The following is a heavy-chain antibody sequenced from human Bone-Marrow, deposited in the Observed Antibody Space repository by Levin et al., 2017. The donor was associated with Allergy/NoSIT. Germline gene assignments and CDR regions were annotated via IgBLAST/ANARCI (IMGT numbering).Heavy chain of an antibody. D-gene: IGHD5-12*01. V-gene: IGHV3-20*01. J-gene: IGHJ3*02. CDR3: ARVFGPGGYDVGDRDAFDI. CDR2: INWNGGST. Sequence: QGPGKGLEWVSGINWNGGSTGYADSVKGRFTISRDNAKNSLYLQMNSLRAEDTALYHCARVFGPGGYDVGDRDAFDIWGQGTMVTVSS.